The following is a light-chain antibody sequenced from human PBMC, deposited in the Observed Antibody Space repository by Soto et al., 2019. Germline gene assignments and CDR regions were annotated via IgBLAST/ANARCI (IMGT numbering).Light chain of an antibody. Sequence: IQMTPSPSTLSSSVGYRFTITWLASQSISSWLAWYQQKPGKYPKLMIYAAYTLQTGVQSRFSGSGSGTDFTLTIRSLQPEDFATYYCLQDYNFQWTLGQGTKVDNK. CDR2: AAY. CDR3: LQDYNFQWT. V-gene: IGKV1-6*01. J-gene: IGKJ1*01. CDR1: QSISSW.